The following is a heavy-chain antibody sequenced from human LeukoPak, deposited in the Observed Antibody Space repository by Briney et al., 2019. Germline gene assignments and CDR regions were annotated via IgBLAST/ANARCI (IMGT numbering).Heavy chain of an antibody. J-gene: IGHJ4*02. CDR2: LDPEDGET. V-gene: IGHV1-24*01. Sequence: ASVKVSCKVSGYTLTELSMHWVRQAPGKGLEWMGGLDPEDGETIYAQKFQGRVTMTEDTSTDTAYMELSSLRSEDTAVYYCAAPYYDYVWGSYRYYFDYWGQGTLVTVSS. CDR3: AAPYYDYVWGSYRYYFDY. CDR1: GYTLTELS. D-gene: IGHD3-16*02.